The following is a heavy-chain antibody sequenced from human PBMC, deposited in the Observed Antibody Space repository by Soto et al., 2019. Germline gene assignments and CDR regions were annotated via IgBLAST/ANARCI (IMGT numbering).Heavy chain of an antibody. CDR2: INAGNGNT. CDR1: GYTFTSYA. D-gene: IGHD2-2*01. CDR3: AKEIVPAAIESVDAFDI. Sequence: QVQLVQAGAEVKKPGASVKVSCKASGYTFTSYAMHWVRQAPGQRLEWMGWINAGNGNTKYSQKFQGRVTITRDTSASTAYMELSSLRSEETAVYYCAKEIVPAAIESVDAFDIWGQGTMVTVSS. J-gene: IGHJ3*02. V-gene: IGHV1-3*01.